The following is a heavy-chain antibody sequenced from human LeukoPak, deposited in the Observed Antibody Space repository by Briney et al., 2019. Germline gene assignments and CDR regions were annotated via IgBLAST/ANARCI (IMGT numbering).Heavy chain of an antibody. CDR1: GGSISSYY. J-gene: IGHJ4*02. CDR2: IYYSGST. Sequence: PSETLSLTCTVSGGSISSYYWSWIRQPPGKGLEWIGYIYYSGSTNYNPSLKSRVTISVDTSKNQFSLKLSSVTAADTAVYYCARVRWSVTMVRGVPQYYFDYWGQGTLVTVSS. CDR3: ARVRWSVTMVRGVPQYYFDY. D-gene: IGHD3-10*01. V-gene: IGHV4-59*12.